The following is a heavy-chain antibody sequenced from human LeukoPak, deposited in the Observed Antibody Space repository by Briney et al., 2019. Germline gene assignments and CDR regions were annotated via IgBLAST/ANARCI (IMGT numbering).Heavy chain of an antibody. Sequence: ASVKVSCKASGYTFTSYGISWVRQAPGQGLEWMGWISAYNGNTNYAQKLQGRATMTTDTSTSTAYMELRSLRSDDTAVYYCARVGYSGYDWEWYFDYWGQGTLVTVSS. CDR3: ARVGYSGYDWEWYFDY. CDR1: GYTFTSYG. J-gene: IGHJ4*02. CDR2: ISAYNGNT. D-gene: IGHD5-12*01. V-gene: IGHV1-18*01.